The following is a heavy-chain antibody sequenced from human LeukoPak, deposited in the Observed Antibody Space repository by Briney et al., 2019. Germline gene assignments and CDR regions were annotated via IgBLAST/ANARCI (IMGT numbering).Heavy chain of an antibody. CDR3: AREAGNGEFDY. CDR1: GFTFSSYW. D-gene: IGHD6-19*01. V-gene: IGHV3-74*01. J-gene: IGHJ4*02. Sequence: PGGSLRLSCAASGFTFSSYWMHWVRQARGKGLVGVSRINSDGSSTIYADSVKGRFTISRDNAKNPLYLQMNSLSAEDTPVYYCAREAGNGEFDYWGQRTLVTVSS. CDR2: INSDGSST.